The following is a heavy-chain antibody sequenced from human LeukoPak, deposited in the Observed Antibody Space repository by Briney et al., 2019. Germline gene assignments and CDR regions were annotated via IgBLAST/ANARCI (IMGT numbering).Heavy chain of an antibody. J-gene: IGHJ4*02. D-gene: IGHD2-15*01. CDR3: ARGDCSGGSCYLSLTTIDY. Sequence: SGGSLRLSCVASGLIFSNYWMGWVRQAPGKGLEWVANIKQDGSEKYYVDSVKGRFTISRDNAKNSLYLQMNSLRAEDTAVYYCARGDCSGGSCYLSLTTIDYWGQGTLVTVSS. CDR1: GLIFSNYW. CDR2: IKQDGSEK. V-gene: IGHV3-7*04.